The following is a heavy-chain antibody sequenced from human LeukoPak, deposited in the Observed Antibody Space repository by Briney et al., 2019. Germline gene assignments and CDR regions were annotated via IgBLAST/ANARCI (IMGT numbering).Heavy chain of an antibody. D-gene: IGHD6-19*01. CDR2: IGWDSDSK. CDR1: GFTFDEYT. Sequence: GGSLRLSCAASGFTFDEYTMHWVRQVPGKGLEWVSVIGWDSDSKYYLESVKGRFTISRDNSKNSLYLQMNSLRTEDTAFYYCAKGRSRSYSSFDSWGQGTLVTVSS. J-gene: IGHJ4*02. CDR3: AKGRSRSYSSFDS. V-gene: IGHV3-43*01.